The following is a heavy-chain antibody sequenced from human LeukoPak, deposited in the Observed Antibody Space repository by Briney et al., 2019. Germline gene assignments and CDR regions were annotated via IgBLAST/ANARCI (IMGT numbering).Heavy chain of an antibody. CDR1: GGSISSYH. CDR3: ARLRVSGSYLYYVDN. J-gene: IGHJ4*02. CDR2: ILTSGST. Sequence: SETLSLTCTVSGGSISSYHWSWVRQPPRKGLEYIGYILTSGSTNYNPSLKSRVSISEDTSKNQFSLKLSSVTAADTAVYFCARLRVSGSYLYYVDNWGQGTLVTVSS. V-gene: IGHV4-4*09. D-gene: IGHD1-26*01.